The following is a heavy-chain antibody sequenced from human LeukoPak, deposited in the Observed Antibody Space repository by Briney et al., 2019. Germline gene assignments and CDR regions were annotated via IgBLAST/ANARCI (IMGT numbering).Heavy chain of an antibody. CDR2: ISSSSSYI. Sequence: PGGSLGLSCAASGFTFSSYSMNWVRQAPGKGLEWVSSISSSSSYIYYADSVKGRFTISRDNAKNSLYLQMNSLRAEDTAVYYCARGRGHYDILTGYSDFDYWGQGTLVTVSS. CDR3: ARGRGHYDILTGYSDFDY. CDR1: GFTFSSYS. V-gene: IGHV3-21*01. D-gene: IGHD3-9*01. J-gene: IGHJ4*02.